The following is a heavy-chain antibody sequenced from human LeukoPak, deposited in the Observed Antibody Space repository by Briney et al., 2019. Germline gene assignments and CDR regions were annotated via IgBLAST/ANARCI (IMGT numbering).Heavy chain of an antibody. J-gene: IGHJ4*02. CDR2: ISSSGSPT. CDR1: GLTFSSYA. CDR3: AREGSFYFDY. V-gene: IGHV3-48*03. Sequence: GGSLRLSCAASGLTFSSYAMHWVRQAPGKGLEWVSYISSSGSPTFYAASVKGRFTISRDNTNNSLFLQMNSLRAEDSAVYYCAREGSFYFDYWCQGTLATVSS.